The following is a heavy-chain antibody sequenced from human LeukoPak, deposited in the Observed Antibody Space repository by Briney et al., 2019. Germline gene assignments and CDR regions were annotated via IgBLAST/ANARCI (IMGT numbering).Heavy chain of an antibody. CDR2: IYSSGYN. D-gene: IGHD3-22*01. CDR1: GGSISGYS. Sequence: SETLSLTCTVSGGSISGYSWNWIRQPPGKGLEWIGYIYSSGYNNYNPSLEGRVTISVDTSKNQFSLKLSSVTAADTAVYYCGRQYTSGYYYFDYWGLGTLVTVSS. CDR3: GRQYTSGYYYFDY. J-gene: IGHJ4*02. V-gene: IGHV4-59*08.